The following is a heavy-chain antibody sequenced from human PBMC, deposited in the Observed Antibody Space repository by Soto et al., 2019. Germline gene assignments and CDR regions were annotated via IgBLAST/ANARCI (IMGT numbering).Heavy chain of an antibody. CDR3: ARCRLVTTAPGNWFDP. D-gene: IGHD2-21*02. CDR1: GGSFSGYY. V-gene: IGHV4-34*01. CDR2: INHSGST. J-gene: IGHJ5*02. Sequence: SETLSLTCAVYGGSFSGYYWTWIRQPPGKGLEWIGEINHSGSTNYNSFLKSRVTISVDTSKNQFSLKLSSVTAADTAVYYCARCRLVTTAPGNWFDPWGQGTLVTVSS.